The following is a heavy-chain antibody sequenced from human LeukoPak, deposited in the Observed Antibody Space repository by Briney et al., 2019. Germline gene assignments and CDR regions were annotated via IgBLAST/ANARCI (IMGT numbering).Heavy chain of an antibody. J-gene: IGHJ3*02. CDR3: ARDRGGGEFWSGYHDALDI. CDR2: IKQDGSEK. V-gene: IGHV3-7*01. Sequence: PGGSLRLSCAASGFTFSSYWMTWVRQAPGKGREWVANIKQDGSEKYYVDSVKGRFTISRDNAKNSLYLQMNSLRAEDTAVYYCARDRGGGEFWSGYHDALDIWGQGTMVTVSS. D-gene: IGHD3-3*01. CDR1: GFTFSSYW.